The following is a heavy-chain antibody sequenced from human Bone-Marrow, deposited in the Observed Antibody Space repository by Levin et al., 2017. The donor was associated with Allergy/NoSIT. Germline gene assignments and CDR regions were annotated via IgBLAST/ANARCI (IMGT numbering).Heavy chain of an antibody. CDR2: IYYSGST. J-gene: IGHJ4*02. CDR3: ARKSGKLNYFDY. CDR1: GYSISSSNW. D-gene: IGHD3-3*01. V-gene: IGHV4-28*01. Sequence: SETLSLTCAVSGYSISSSNWWGWIRQPQGKGLEWIGYIYYSGSTYYNPSLKSRVTMSVDTSKNQFSLKLSSVTAVDTAVYYCARKSGKLNYFDYWGQGTLVTVSS.